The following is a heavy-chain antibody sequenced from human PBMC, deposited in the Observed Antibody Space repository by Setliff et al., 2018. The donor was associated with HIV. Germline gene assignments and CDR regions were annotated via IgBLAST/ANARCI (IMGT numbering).Heavy chain of an antibody. CDR1: GYSISRGYY. D-gene: IGHD6-19*01. Sequence: NPSETLSLTCAVSGYSISRGYYWGWIRQPPGKGLEWIGNIYYSGSTYYNPSLKSRVTISADTSKIQFSLKLSSVTAADTAVYYCVRLTGISSGWYGGGYYFDYWGRGTLVTVSS. J-gene: IGHJ4*02. CDR2: IYYSGST. V-gene: IGHV4-38-2*01. CDR3: VRLTGISSGWYGGGYYFDY.